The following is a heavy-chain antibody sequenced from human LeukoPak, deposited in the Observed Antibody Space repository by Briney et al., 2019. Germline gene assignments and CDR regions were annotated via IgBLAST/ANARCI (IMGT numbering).Heavy chain of an antibody. CDR2: ISSSGSTI. V-gene: IGHV3-48*03. CDR1: GFTFSSYE. Sequence: GGSLSLSCAASGFTFSSYEMNWVRQAPGKGLEWVSYISSSGSTIYYADSVKGRFTISRDNAKNSLYLQMNSLRAEDTAVYYCAREGGAEPGGWFGELLLGKQAYYFDYWGQGTLVTVSS. D-gene: IGHD3-10*01. J-gene: IGHJ4*02. CDR3: AREGGAEPGGWFGELLLGKQAYYFDY.